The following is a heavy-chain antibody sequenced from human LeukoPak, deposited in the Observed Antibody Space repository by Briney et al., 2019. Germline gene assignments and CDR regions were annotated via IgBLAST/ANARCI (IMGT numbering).Heavy chain of an antibody. D-gene: IGHD4-17*01. CDR2: ISWNSGSI. Sequence: GGSLRLSCAASGFTFDDYAMHWVRQAPGKGLEWVSGISWNSGSIGYADSVKGRLTISRDNAKNSLYLQMNSLRAEDTALYYCAKDGPYGDYSYYFDYWGQGTLVTVSS. V-gene: IGHV3-9*01. CDR1: GFTFDDYA. J-gene: IGHJ4*02. CDR3: AKDGPYGDYSYYFDY.